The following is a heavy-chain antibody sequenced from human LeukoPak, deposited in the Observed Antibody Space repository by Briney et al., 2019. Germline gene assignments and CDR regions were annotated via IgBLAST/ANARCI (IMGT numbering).Heavy chain of an antibody. Sequence: GGSLRLSCAASGFTFSNYAMTWVRQAPGKGLECVSDISGSGGTTYCADSVKGRFTISRDNSKNTLYLQMNSLTAEDTAVYYCAKTLWGGFDYWGQGILVTVSS. CDR2: ISGSGGTT. CDR3: AKTLWGGFDY. V-gene: IGHV3-23*01. CDR1: GFTFSNYA. J-gene: IGHJ4*02. D-gene: IGHD3-16*01.